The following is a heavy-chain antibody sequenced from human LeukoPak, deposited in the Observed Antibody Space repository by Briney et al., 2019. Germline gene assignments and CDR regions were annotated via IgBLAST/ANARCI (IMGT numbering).Heavy chain of an antibody. V-gene: IGHV4-4*02. CDR2: IYLYGTT. D-gene: IGHD6-13*01. CDR1: IGSISSSKW. Sequence: SETLSLTCSVSIGSISSSKWWSWVRQSPVKGLEWIGEIYLYGTTNYNPSFTSRVTISVDTSKNQFSLKLSSVTAADTAVYYCARHDSSWSHYYYGMDVWGQGTTVTVSS. CDR3: ARHDSSWSHYYYGMDV. J-gene: IGHJ6*02.